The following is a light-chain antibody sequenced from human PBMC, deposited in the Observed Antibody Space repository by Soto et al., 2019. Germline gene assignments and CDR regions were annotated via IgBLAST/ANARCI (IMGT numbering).Light chain of an antibody. Sequence: EIVLTQSPATLSLSPGERATLSCRASQSVSSYLAWYQQKPVQAPRLLIYDASNRATGIPARFSGSGSGTDFTLTISSLEPEDFAVYYCRQRSNWPPTFGQGTKLEIK. CDR1: QSVSSY. V-gene: IGKV3-11*01. CDR3: RQRSNWPPT. J-gene: IGKJ2*01. CDR2: DAS.